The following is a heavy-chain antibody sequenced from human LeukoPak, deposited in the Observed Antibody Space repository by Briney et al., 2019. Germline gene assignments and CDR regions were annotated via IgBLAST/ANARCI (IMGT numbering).Heavy chain of an antibody. CDR2: LYYNGSA. J-gene: IGHJ6*03. D-gene: IGHD3-3*01. V-gene: IGHV4-59*12. CDR3: ARDLRITIFCMDMDV. CDR1: GGSISDYS. Sequence: SETLSLTCTVSGGSISDYSWSWIRQPPGKGLEWIGNLYYNGSANHNPSLKSRVTISSDTSKNQFSLKLTSVTAADTAVYYCARDLRITIFCMDMDVWGKGTTVTVSS.